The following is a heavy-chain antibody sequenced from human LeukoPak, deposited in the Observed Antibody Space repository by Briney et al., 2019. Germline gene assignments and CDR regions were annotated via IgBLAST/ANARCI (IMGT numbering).Heavy chain of an antibody. CDR3: ARGGGPIYDSSGYYYYDY. J-gene: IGHJ4*02. CDR1: GFTFSSYS. D-gene: IGHD3-22*01. V-gene: IGHV3-21*01. Sequence: GGSLRLSCAASGFTFSSYSMNWVRQAPGKGLEWVSSISSSSSYIYYADSVKGRFTISRDNAKNSLYLQMNSLRAGDTAVYYCARGGGPIYDSSGYYYYDYWGQGTLVTVSS. CDR2: ISSSSSYI.